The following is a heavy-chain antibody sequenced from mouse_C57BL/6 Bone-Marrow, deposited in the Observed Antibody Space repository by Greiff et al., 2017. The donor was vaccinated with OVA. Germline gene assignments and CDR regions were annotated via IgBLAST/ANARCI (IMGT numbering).Heavy chain of an antibody. CDR2: IYPGSGNT. V-gene: IGHV1-76*01. CDR1: GYTFTDYY. CDR3: ARPPGY. J-gene: IGHJ2*01. Sequence: QVQLQQSGAELVRPGASVKLSCKASGYTFTDYYINWVKQRPGQGLEWIARIYPGSGNTYYNEKFKGKATLTAEKSSSTAYMQLSSLTSEDSAVYFCARPPGYWGQGTTLTVSS.